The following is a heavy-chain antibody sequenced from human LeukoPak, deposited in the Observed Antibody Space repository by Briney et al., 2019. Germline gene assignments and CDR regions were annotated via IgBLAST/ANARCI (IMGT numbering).Heavy chain of an antibody. CDR2: INSDGSST. J-gene: IGHJ6*03. CDR3: ARGARNYFPYYYYYMDV. V-gene: IGHV3-74*01. Sequence: GGSLRLSCAASGFTFSSYWMHWVRQAPGKGLVWVSRINSDGSSTSYADSVKGRFTISRDNAKNTLYLQMNSLRAEDTAVYYCARGARNYFPYYYYYMDVWGKGTTVTVSS. CDR1: GFTFSSYW. D-gene: IGHD2/OR15-2a*01.